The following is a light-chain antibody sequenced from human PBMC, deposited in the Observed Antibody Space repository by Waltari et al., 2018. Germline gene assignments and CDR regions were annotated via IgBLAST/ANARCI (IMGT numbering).Light chain of an antibody. CDR1: QSLLYSSNNTNY. CDR2: WAS. Sequence: DIVMTQSPDSLAVSLGERATINCKSSQSLLYSSNNTNYLAWYQLKPGQPPKLLIYWASAREAGVPDRFSGSGSGTDFTRTISSLQADDVAVYYCQQYYRSPPWTFGQGTKVEIK. CDR3: QQYYRSPPWT. J-gene: IGKJ1*01. V-gene: IGKV4-1*01.